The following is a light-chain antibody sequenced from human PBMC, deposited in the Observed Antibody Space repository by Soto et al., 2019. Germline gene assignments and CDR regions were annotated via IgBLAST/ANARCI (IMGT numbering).Light chain of an antibody. J-gene: IGLJ1*01. V-gene: IGLV2-14*01. CDR3: SSYTVSSTLYV. CDR1: SSDVGGHNY. CDR2: EVS. Sequence: QSVLTQPASVSGSPGQSITISCSGTSSDVGGHNYVSWYQQHPGKAPKLMIYEVSNRPSGVSHRFSGSKSGNTASLTISGLQAEDEADYYCSSYTVSSTLYVFGTGTKVTVL.